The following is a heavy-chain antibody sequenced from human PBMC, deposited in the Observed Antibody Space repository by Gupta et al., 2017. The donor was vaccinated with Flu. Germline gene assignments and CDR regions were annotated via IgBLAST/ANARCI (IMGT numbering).Heavy chain of an antibody. Sequence: QVQLEESGPRLVKPSQTLSLTCVISGGSITSGYYYSCWIRHYPGKGLEWIGYIQYTGSVDYTPSLKSRLTISLDAAENQCSLKLTSVTAADTAVYYGARSTNWYFDLWGRGTLVTVSS. V-gene: IGHV4-31*11. J-gene: IGHJ2*01. CDR1: GGSITSGYYY. CDR2: IQYTGSV. CDR3: ARSTNWYFDL.